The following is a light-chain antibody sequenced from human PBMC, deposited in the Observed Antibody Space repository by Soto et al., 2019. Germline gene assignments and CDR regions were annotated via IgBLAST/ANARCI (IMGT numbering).Light chain of an antibody. CDR2: GIS. J-gene: IGKJ5*01. CDR3: QQYSKWPIT. CDR1: QSVSSY. V-gene: IGKV3-15*01. Sequence: IVLTQSPGTLSLSPGERATLSCRASQSVSSYLAWYQQHTGQPPRLLIYGISTRATGIPARFSGSGSGTEFSLTISSLQSEEFAGYYCQQYSKWPITFGQGTRLE.